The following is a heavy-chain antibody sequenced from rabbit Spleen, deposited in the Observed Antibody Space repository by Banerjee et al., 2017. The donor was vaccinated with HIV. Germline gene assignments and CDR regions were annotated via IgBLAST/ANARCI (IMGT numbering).Heavy chain of an antibody. Sequence: QSLEESGGGLVKPGASLTLTCKASGFSFSSGYDMCWVRQAPGKGLEWIACIYGGSSGSTYYANWAKGRFTCSKTSSTTVTLQMTRLTAADTATYFCARDTSSSFSSYGMDLWGPGTLVTVS. V-gene: IGHV1S40*01. CDR1: GFSFSSGYD. J-gene: IGHJ6*01. CDR2: IYGGSSGST. CDR3: ARDTSSSFSSYGMDL. D-gene: IGHD1-1*01.